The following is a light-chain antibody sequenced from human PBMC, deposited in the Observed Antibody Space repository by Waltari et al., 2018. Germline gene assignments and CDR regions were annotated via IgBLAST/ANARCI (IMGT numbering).Light chain of an antibody. V-gene: IGKV3-11*01. J-gene: IGKJ2*01. CDR3: QQRSSWTPHT. CDR1: QSVGTY. CDR2: DAS. Sequence: EIVLTQSPATLSLSPGETATLSCRASQSVGTYLAWYQQKPGQAPRLLIYDASNRATGIPARFRDSGSGTDFTLTISSLEAEDFAVYYCQQRSSWTPHTFGPGARLEIK.